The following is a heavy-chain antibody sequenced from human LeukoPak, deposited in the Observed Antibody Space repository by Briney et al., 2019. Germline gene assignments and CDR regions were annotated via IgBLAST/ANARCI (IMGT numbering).Heavy chain of an antibody. D-gene: IGHD6-13*01. V-gene: IGHV3-23*01. CDR3: AKTGSWYGNYYYYMDV. J-gene: IGHJ6*03. CDR2: ISGSGGST. Sequence: GGSLRLSCAASGFTFSSYGMSWVRQAPGKGLEWVSAISGSGGSTYYADSVKGRFTISRDNSKNTLYLQMNSLRAEDTAVYYCAKTGSWYGNYYYYMDVWGKGTTVTISS. CDR1: GFTFSSYG.